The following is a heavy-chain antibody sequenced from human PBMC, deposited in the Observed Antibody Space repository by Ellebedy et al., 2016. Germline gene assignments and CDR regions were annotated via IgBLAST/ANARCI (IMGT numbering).Heavy chain of an antibody. V-gene: IGHV4-39*01. J-gene: IGHJ5*02. CDR3: AKTGGIAAATTWFDP. CDR1: GDSISSTSFY. CDR2: IYNRRNT. D-gene: IGHD6-13*01. Sequence: SETLSLXCTVSGDSISSTSFYWVWIRQPPGKGLEWIGSIYNRRNTYYNPSLKSRVTISVDTSKNRISLELRAVTAADTAIYYCAKTGGIAAATTWFDPWGQGTLVIVSS.